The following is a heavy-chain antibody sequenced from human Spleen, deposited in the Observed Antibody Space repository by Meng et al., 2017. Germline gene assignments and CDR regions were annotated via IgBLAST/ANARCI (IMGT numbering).Heavy chain of an antibody. J-gene: IGHJ6*02. D-gene: IGHD2-8*02. Sequence: GESLKISCAASGFTFDDYPMYWVRQVPGKGLEWVSVTSWDGGSTFYRDSVKGRFTISRDNSKNSLYLQMNSLTAEDTALYYCAKDIAESTGWPPYGMDVWGQGTTVTVSS. CDR2: TSWDGGST. V-gene: IGHV3-43D*03. CDR3: AKDIAESTGWPPYGMDV. CDR1: GFTFDDYP.